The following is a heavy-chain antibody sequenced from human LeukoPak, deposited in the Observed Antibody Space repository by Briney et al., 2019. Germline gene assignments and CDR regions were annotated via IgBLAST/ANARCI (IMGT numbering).Heavy chain of an antibody. CDR1: GYTLTELS. V-gene: IGHV1-24*01. CDR3: ATPTVDRGGYAFDI. Sequence: ASVKVSCKVSGYTLTELSMHWVRQAPGKGLEWMGGFDPEDGETIYAQKFQGRVTMTEDTSTDTAYMELSSLRSEDTAVYYCATPTVDRGGYAFDIWGQGTMVTVSS. D-gene: IGHD3-16*01. J-gene: IGHJ3*02. CDR2: FDPEDGET.